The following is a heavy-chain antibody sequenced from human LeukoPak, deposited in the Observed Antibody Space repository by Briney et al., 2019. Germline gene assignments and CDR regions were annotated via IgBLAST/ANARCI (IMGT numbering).Heavy chain of an antibody. V-gene: IGHV4-59*08. CDR2: IYYSGST. J-gene: IGHJ4*02. CDR3: ACPDKRDEGFDY. D-gene: IGHD5-24*01. Sequence: SETLSLTCTVSGGSISSYYWSWLRQPPGKGLEWIGYIYYSGSTNYNPSLKSRVTISVDTSKNQFSLKLSSVTAADTAVYYCACPDKRDEGFDYWGQGTLVTVSS. CDR1: GGSISSYY.